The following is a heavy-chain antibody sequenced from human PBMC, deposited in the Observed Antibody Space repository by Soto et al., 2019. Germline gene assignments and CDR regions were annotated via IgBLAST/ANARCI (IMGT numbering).Heavy chain of an antibody. CDR2: INSDGNIT. V-gene: IGHV3-74*01. CDR1: VFTFSSYG. CDR3: VRDTQVLRYLGGVSPYYYGMEW. D-gene: IGHD3-9*01. J-gene: IGHJ6*02. Sequence: GGSLRLSCAASVFTFSSYGMHWVRQAPGKWLVWVSRINSDGNITSYADSVKGRFTISRDNAKNTLYLQMNSLRAEDTAVYYSVRDTQVLRYLGGVSPYYYGMEWWGQGTRVSVAS.